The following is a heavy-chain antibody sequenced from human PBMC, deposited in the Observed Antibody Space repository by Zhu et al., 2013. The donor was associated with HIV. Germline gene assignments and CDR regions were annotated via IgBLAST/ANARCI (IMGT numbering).Heavy chain of an antibody. V-gene: IGHV1-69*06. J-gene: IGHJ5*02. CDR2: IIPMFGTA. Sequence: QVQLVQSGAEVKKPGSSVKVSCKASGGTFSSYGISWVRQAPGQGLEWMGGIIPMFGTANYAQKFQGRVTITADKSTSTAYMELSSLRSEDTAVYYCARPIVGATWNWFDPWGQGTLVTVSS. CDR1: GGTFSSYG. CDR3: ARPIVGATWNWFDP. D-gene: IGHD1-26*01.